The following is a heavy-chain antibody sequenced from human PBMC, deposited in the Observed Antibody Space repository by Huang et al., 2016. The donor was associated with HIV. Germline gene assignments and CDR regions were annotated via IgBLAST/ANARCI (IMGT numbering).Heavy chain of an antibody. CDR3: AKGGSAAAVLDF. CDR1: GFTFSSYG. J-gene: IGHJ4*02. Sequence: QVQLVESGGGVVQPGRSLRISCAASGFTFSSYGMHWVRQGPGNGLEWVAVISYDAKTKYYADSVKGRFSISRDNSKTTVYLQLNSLRLEDTAVYYCAKGGSAAAVLDFWGQGTLVTVSS. CDR2: ISYDAKTK. V-gene: IGHV3-30*18. D-gene: IGHD6-13*01.